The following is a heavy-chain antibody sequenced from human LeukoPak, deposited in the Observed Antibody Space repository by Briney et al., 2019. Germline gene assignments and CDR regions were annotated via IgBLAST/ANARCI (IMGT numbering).Heavy chain of an antibody. J-gene: IGHJ4*02. Sequence: SETLSLTCTVSGGSISSGGYYWSWIRQHPGKGLEWIGYIYYSGSTHYNPSLKSRVTISVDTSKNQFSLKLSSVTAADTAVYYCARSYCGGDCYLGYYFDYWGQGTLVTVSS. V-gene: IGHV4-31*03. CDR1: GGSISSGGYY. D-gene: IGHD2-21*02. CDR3: ARSYCGGDCYLGYYFDY. CDR2: IYYSGST.